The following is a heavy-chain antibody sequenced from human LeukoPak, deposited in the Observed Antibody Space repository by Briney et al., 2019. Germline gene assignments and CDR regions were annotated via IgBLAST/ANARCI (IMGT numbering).Heavy chain of an antibody. CDR3: ARGGWWAAALNHDYYYGMDV. V-gene: IGHV4-59*01. CDR2: IYYSGST. CDR1: GDSISSYY. Sequence: SETLSLTCTVSGDSISSYYWNWIRQPPGKGLEWIGYIYYSGSTNYNPSLKSRVTISVDTSKNQFSLKLSSVTAADTAVYYCARGGWWAAALNHDYYYGMDVWGQGTTVTVSS. D-gene: IGHD6-13*01. J-gene: IGHJ6*02.